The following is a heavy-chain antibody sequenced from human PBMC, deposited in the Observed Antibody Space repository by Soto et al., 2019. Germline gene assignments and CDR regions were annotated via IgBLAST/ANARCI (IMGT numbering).Heavy chain of an antibody. J-gene: IGHJ6*02. CDR1: GYSFTSYW. D-gene: IGHD3-10*01. CDR3: AGGGVRGVITRTRDYYGLDV. CDR2: IYPGDSDT. V-gene: IGHV5-51*01. Sequence: GESLKISCKGSGYSFTSYWIGWVRQMPGKGLELMGIIYPGDSDTRYSPSFQGQVTISADKSISTAYLQWSSLKASDTAMYYCAGGGVRGVITRTRDYYGLDVWGQGTTVTVSS.